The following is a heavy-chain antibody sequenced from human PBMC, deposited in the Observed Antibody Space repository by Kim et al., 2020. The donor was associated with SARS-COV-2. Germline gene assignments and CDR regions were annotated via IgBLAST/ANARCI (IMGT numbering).Heavy chain of an antibody. Sequence: ASVKVSCKASGYTFTSYAMHWVRQAPGQRLECMGWINAGNGNTKYSQKFQGRVTITRDTSASTAYMELSSLRSEDTAVYYCKTLLGIAAAGPRDYWGQGTLVTVSS. J-gene: IGHJ4*02. D-gene: IGHD6-13*01. V-gene: IGHV1-3*01. CDR1: GYTFTSYA. CDR2: INAGNGNT. CDR3: KTLLGIAAAGPRDY.